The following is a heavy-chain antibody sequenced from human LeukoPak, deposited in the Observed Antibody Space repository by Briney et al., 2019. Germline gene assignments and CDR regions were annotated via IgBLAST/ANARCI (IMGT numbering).Heavy chain of an antibody. CDR1: GGTFSSYA. Sequence: SVKVSCKASGGTFSSYAISWVRQAPGQGLEWMGGIIPIFGTANYAQKFQGRVTITTDESTSTAYMELSSLRSEDTAVYYCATTDIEVVPAAGHNWFDPWGQGTLVTVSS. V-gene: IGHV1-69*05. J-gene: IGHJ5*02. CDR3: ATTDIEVVPAAGHNWFDP. D-gene: IGHD2-2*01. CDR2: IIPIFGTA.